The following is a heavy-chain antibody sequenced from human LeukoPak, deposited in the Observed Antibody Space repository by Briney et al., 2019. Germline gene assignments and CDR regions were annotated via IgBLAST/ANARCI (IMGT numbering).Heavy chain of an antibody. Sequence: GGSLRLSCAASGFTFSSYGMHWVRQAPGKGLEWVAVISYDGSNKYYADSVTGRFTISRDNSKNTLYLQMNSLRAEDTAVYYCESSGWYEQFDYWGQGTLVTVSS. V-gene: IGHV3-30*03. CDR2: ISYDGSNK. J-gene: IGHJ4*02. D-gene: IGHD6-19*01. CDR3: ESSGWYEQFDY. CDR1: GFTFSSYG.